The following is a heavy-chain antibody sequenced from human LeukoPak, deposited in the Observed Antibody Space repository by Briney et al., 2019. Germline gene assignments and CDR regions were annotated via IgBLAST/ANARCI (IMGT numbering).Heavy chain of an antibody. CDR3: ARVLRNYDILTGYAYFDY. CDR1: GYTFTGYY. V-gene: IGHV1-2*02. Sequence: GASVKVSCKASGYTFTGYYMHWVRQAPGQGLEWMGWINPNSGGTNYAQKFQGRVTMTRDTSISTAYMELSRLRSDDTAVYYCARVLRNYDILTGYAYFDYWGQGTLVTVSS. J-gene: IGHJ4*02. D-gene: IGHD3-9*01. CDR2: INPNSGGT.